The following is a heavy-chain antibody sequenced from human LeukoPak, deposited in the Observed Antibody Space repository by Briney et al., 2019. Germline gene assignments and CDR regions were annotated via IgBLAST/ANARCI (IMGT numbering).Heavy chain of an antibody. V-gene: IGHV1-3*04. CDR1: GYTFTKYG. Sequence: GASVKVSCKTSGYTFTKYGMHWVRQAPRRSPERMGWINTGNGNTKSSQKFQDRVTLTRDTSASTAYMELNSLSSGDTAVYYCARVPLNDASRHYYPHWGQGTLVSVSS. J-gene: IGHJ1*01. CDR2: INTGNGNT. D-gene: IGHD3-10*01. CDR3: ARVPLNDASRHYYPH.